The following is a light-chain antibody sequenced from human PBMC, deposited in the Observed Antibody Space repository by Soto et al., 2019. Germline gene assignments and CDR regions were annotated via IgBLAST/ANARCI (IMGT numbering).Light chain of an antibody. Sequence: QSALTQPASVSGSPGQWITISCTGTSSDVGGYDYVSWYQQHPGKAPKLIIFEVSNRPSGVSNRFSGSKSGNTASLTISGLQPEDEADYFCTSYASTTAVLFGGGPKLTVL. CDR3: TSYASTTAVL. V-gene: IGLV2-14*01. J-gene: IGLJ3*02. CDR1: SSDVGGYDY. CDR2: EVS.